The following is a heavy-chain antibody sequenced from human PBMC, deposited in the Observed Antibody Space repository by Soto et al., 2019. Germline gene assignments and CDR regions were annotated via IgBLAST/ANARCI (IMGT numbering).Heavy chain of an antibody. CDR1: GFTFSSYS. CDR3: ARDSEGIVVVPAAIWPPHEFDY. J-gene: IGHJ4*02. D-gene: IGHD2-2*01. V-gene: IGHV3-21*01. Sequence: GGSLRLSCAASGFTFSSYSMNWVRQAPGKGLEWVSSISSSSSYIYYADSVKGRFTISRDNAKNSLYLQMNSLRAEDTAVYYCARDSEGIVVVPAAIWPPHEFDYWGQGTLVTVSS. CDR2: ISSSSSYI.